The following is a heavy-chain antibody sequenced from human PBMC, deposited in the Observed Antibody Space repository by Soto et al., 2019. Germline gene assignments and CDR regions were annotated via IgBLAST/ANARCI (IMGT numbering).Heavy chain of an antibody. Sequence: ASVKVSCKTSGYSFTTYGISWVRQAPGQGLEWMGWISGYNGNTNYAQNLQGRVTMTTDTSTSTAYMELRSLRSDDTAVYYCARDRSGTTGSYYTNYYYYGMDVWGRGTLVTVSS. V-gene: IGHV1-18*01. CDR2: ISGYNGNT. D-gene: IGHD3-10*01. CDR1: GYSFTTYG. CDR3: ARDRSGTTGSYYTNYYYYGMDV. J-gene: IGHJ6*02.